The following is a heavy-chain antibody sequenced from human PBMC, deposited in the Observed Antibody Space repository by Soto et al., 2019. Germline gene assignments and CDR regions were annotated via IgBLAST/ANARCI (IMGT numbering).Heavy chain of an antibody. D-gene: IGHD2-21*01. CDR3: ARVRTGPSYYYAMDV. CDR2: ISYSGST. Sequence: QVQLQESGPGLVKPSQTLSLSCSVSGGSISSGGDYWNWIRQHPGKGLEWIGYISYSGSTFYSPSLKSRVTISVDTSKNQFSLKLSSVTAADTAVYYCARVRTGPSYYYAMDVWGQGTTVTVSS. CDR1: GGSISSGGDY. V-gene: IGHV4-31*03. J-gene: IGHJ6*02.